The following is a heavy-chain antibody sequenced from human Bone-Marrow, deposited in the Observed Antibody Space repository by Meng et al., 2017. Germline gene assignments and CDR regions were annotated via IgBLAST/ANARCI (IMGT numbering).Heavy chain of an antibody. CDR3: ARWLAAAGAPLGYYYGMDV. V-gene: IGHV1-69*05. D-gene: IGHD6-13*01. Sequence: SVKVSCKASGGTFSSYAISWVRQAPGQGLEWMGGIIPIFGTANYAQKFQGRVTITTDESTSTAYMELSSLRSEDTAVYYCARWLAAAGAPLGYYYGMDVWGQGTTVTVSS. J-gene: IGHJ6*02. CDR1: GGTFSSYA. CDR2: IIPIFGTA.